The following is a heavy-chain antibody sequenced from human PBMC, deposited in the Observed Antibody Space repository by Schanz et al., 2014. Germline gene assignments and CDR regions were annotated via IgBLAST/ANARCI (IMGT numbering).Heavy chain of an antibody. CDR2: IYSGGST. Sequence: QVQLVESGGGVVQPGRSLRLSCAASGFTFSAYGMHWVRQAPGKGLEWVAVIYSGGSTFYTDSVKGRFTISRDNAKNSLYLEMTSLRGEDTAVYYCARENLNWEAFDIWGQGTVVTVSS. CDR3: ARENLNWEAFDI. J-gene: IGHJ3*02. CDR1: GFTFSAYG. V-gene: IGHV3-NL1*01. D-gene: IGHD7-27*01.